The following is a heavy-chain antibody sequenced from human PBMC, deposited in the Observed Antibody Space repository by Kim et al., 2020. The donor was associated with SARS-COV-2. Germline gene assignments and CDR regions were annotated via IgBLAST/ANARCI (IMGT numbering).Heavy chain of an antibody. CDR3: ATLRRDGSKNVLGY. V-gene: IGHV1-2*02. J-gene: IGHJ4*02. D-gene: IGHD2-8*02. Sequence: YAQKLQGRVTMTRETSINTAYMELSRLTSDDTAVYYCATLRRDGSKNVLGYWGQGTLVTVSS.